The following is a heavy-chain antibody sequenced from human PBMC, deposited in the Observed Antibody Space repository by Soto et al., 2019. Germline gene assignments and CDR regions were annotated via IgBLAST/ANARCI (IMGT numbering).Heavy chain of an antibody. CDR3: ARDTRSGGSGSPFDY. D-gene: IGHD3-10*01. Sequence: ASVKVSCKASGYTFTNYAMHWVRQAPGQRLEWMGWINAGNGNTKYSQKFQGRVTITRDTSATTVYMELGSLRSEDTAVYYCARDTRSGGSGSPFDYWGQGTLVTVSS. CDR1: GYTFTNYA. J-gene: IGHJ4*02. V-gene: IGHV1-3*01. CDR2: INAGNGNT.